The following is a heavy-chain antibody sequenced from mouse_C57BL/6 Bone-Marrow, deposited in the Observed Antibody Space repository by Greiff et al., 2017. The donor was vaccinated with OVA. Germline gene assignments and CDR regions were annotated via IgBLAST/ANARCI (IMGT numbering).Heavy chain of an antibody. J-gene: IGHJ1*03. V-gene: IGHV1-69*01. CDR2: IDPSDSYT. CDR3: ARGHYYGSSYPYWYFDV. Sequence: VKLQQPGAELVMPGASVKLSCKASGYTFTSYWMHWVKQRPGQGLEWIGEIDPSDSYTNYNQKFKGKSTLTVDKSSSTAYMQLSSLTSEDSAVYYCARGHYYGSSYPYWYFDVWGTGTTVTVSS. CDR1: GYTFTSYW. D-gene: IGHD1-1*01.